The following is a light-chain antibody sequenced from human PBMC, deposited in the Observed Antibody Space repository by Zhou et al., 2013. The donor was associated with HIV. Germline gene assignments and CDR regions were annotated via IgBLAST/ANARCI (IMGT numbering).Light chain of an antibody. Sequence: DIQMTQSPSFVSASVGDRVTITCRASEGINSWLAWYQQKPGKAPKLLIYTASNLQSGVPSRFSGSGSGTDFTLTISSLQPEDFATYYCQQANSFPWTFGQGTKVEIK. J-gene: IGKJ1*01. CDR3: QQANSFPWT. CDR2: TAS. CDR1: EGINSW. V-gene: IGKV1-12*02.